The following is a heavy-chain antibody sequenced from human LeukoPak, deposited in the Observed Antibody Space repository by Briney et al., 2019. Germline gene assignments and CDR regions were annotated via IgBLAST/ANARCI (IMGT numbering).Heavy chain of an antibody. CDR1: GDSVSTISAA. J-gene: IGHJ5*02. CDR3: ARESRSSFDP. V-gene: IGHV6-1*01. Sequence: SQTLSLTCAISGDSVSTISAAWNWIRQSPSRGLEWLGRTYYRSKWYNDYAVSVKGRITINPDTSKNHLSLQLNSVTPEDTAVYYCARESRSSFDPWGQGTLSPSPQ. CDR2: TYYRSKWYN.